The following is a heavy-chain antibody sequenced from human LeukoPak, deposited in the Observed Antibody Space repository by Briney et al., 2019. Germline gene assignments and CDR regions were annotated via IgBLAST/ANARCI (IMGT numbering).Heavy chain of an antibody. CDR1: GFTFSGYA. CDR3: AKSRCITGCYGGDV. D-gene: IGHD2-2*01. Sequence: GSLRLSCAASGFTFSGYAMNWVRQAPGKGLEWVSSISDSGERTYYADSVKGRFTISRDNSKNTLYLQMSSLRAEDTAVYYCAKSRCITGCYGGDVWGQGTTVTVSS. J-gene: IGHJ6*02. V-gene: IGHV3-23*01. CDR2: ISDSGERT.